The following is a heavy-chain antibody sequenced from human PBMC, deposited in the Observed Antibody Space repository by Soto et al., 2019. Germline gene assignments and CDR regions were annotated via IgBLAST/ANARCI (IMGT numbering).Heavy chain of an antibody. D-gene: IGHD1-26*01. J-gene: IGHJ3*01. CDR2: IHSDGSST. Sequence: EVPLVESGGGLVQPGESLRLSFAASGFTFSYYWMHWVRQAPGKGLVWVSRIHSDGSSTTYADSVKDRFTISRDNARNTLYLQMNSLRAEDTAVYYCARGDRGAFDLWGQGTVLTVSS. CDR3: ARGDRGAFDL. CDR1: GFTFSYYW. V-gene: IGHV3-74*03.